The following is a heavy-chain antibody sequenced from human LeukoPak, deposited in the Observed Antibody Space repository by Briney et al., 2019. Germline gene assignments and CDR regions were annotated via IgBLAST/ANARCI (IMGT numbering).Heavy chain of an antibody. V-gene: IGHV1-8*02. D-gene: IGHD3-10*01. J-gene: IGHJ6*04. Sequence: ASVTVSCKTSGYTFTAHDIFWVRQAAGQGLEWMGWMNPKSGSTAYAQKVQGRVTMTEDTSTDTAYMELSSLRSEDTAVYYCATGLWFGKYLDVWGKGTTVTISS. CDR3: ATGLWFGKYLDV. CDR1: GYTFTAHD. CDR2: MNPKSGST.